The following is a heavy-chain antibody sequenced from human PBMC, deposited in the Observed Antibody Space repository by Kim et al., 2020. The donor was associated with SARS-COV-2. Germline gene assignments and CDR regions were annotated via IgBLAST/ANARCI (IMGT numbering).Heavy chain of an antibody. D-gene: IGHD6-13*01. Sequence: SETLSLTCTVSGGSISSYYWSWIRQPPGKGLEWIGYIYYSGSTNYNPSLKSRVTISVDTSKNQFSLKLSSVTAADTAVYYCASLQLVRKGFDYWGQGTLVTVSS. J-gene: IGHJ4*02. V-gene: IGHV4-59*13. CDR3: ASLQLVRKGFDY. CDR1: GGSISSYY. CDR2: IYYSGST.